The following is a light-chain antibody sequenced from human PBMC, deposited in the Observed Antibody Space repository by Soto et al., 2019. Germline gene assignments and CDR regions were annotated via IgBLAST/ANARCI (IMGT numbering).Light chain of an antibody. V-gene: IGLV1-47*01. CDR3: AAWDVTLSGHWV. Sequence: QSVLTQPPSASGTPGQRVTISCSGNNSNIGTNYVYWYQQFPGTAPKLLIYRNTQRPSGVPDRFSGSKSGTSGSLAISGLRSEDEADYYCAAWDVTLSGHWVFGGGTQLTVL. J-gene: IGLJ3*02. CDR2: RNT. CDR1: NSNIGTNY.